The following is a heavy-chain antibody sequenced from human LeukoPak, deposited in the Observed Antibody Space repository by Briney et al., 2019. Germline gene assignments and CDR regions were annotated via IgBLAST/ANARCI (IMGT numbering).Heavy chain of an antibody. CDR1: GFSFSDYS. CDR2: ISYNSGYK. J-gene: IGHJ4*02. Sequence: GGSLRLSCAASGFSFSDYSLSWIRQAPGKGLEWISYISYNSGYKDYADSVRGRFTISRDNAKNSVYPQMNSLRAEDTAVYYCASPTPGTNSDFWGQGTLVTVSS. CDR3: ASPTPGTNSDF. V-gene: IGHV3-11*03. D-gene: IGHD6-13*01.